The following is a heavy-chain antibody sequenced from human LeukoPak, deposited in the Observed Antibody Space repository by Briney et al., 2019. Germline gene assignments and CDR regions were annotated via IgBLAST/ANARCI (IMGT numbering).Heavy chain of an antibody. J-gene: IGHJ4*02. CDR3: ATIRGSSTYFFDY. V-gene: IGHV1-8*02. CDR2: MNPNSGKT. Sequence: EASVKVSCKASGYTFTTFDINWVRQATGQGLEWLGWMNPNSGKTGCAQKFQGRLTITWNTSINTAYMELGSLRPEDTAVYYCATIRGSSTYFFDYWGQGTLVTVSS. CDR1: GYTFTTFD. D-gene: IGHD6-6*01.